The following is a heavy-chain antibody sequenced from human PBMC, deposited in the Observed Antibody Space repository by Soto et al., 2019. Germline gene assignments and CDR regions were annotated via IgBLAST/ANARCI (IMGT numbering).Heavy chain of an antibody. Sequence: PGGALRLSCTASGFTFGDYAMSWFRQAPGKGLEWVGFIRSKAYGGTTEYAASVKGRFTISRDDSKSIAYLQMNSLKTEDTAVYYCTRDLQTGYSSSWYGFNFDYWGQGTLVTVS. CDR2: IRSKAYGGTT. D-gene: IGHD6-13*01. CDR1: GFTFGDYA. J-gene: IGHJ4*02. CDR3: TRDLQTGYSSSWYGFNFDY. V-gene: IGHV3-49*03.